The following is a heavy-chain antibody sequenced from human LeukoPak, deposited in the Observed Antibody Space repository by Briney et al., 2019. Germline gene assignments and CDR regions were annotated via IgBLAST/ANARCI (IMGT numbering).Heavy chain of an antibody. CDR2: IIPILGIA. V-gene: IGHV1-69*04. D-gene: IGHD3-22*01. Sequence: GASVKVSCKASGGXFSSYAISWVRQAPGQGLEWMGRIIPILGIANYAQKFQGRVTITADKSTSTAYMELSSLRSEDTAVYYCARGAHYYDSSGSDLDPWGQGTLVTVSS. CDR1: GGXFSSYA. CDR3: ARGAHYYDSSGSDLDP. J-gene: IGHJ5*02.